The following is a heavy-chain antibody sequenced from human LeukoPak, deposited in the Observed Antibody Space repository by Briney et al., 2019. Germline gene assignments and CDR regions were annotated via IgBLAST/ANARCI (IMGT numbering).Heavy chain of an antibody. J-gene: IGHJ6*03. Sequence: SETLSLTCTVSGGSISSYYWSWIRQPAGKGLEWIGRIYTSGSTNYNPSLKSRVTMSVDTSKNQFSLKLSSVTAADTAVYYCARDGLNDCSSTSCYFGVGYYYMDVWGKGTTVTISS. CDR3: ARDGLNDCSSTSCYFGVGYYYMDV. CDR2: IYTSGST. CDR1: GGSISSYY. D-gene: IGHD2-2*01. V-gene: IGHV4-4*07.